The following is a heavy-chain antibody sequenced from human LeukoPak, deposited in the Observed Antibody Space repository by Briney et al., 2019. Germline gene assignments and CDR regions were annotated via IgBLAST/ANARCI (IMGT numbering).Heavy chain of an antibody. J-gene: IGHJ3*02. CDR3: ARESILGAFDI. CDR1: GFTVSSNY. D-gene: IGHD2-15*01. CDR2: ISSSSSYT. Sequence: GGSLRLSCAASGFTVSSNYMSWVRQAPGKGLEWVSYISSSSSYTNYADSVKGRFTISRDNAKNSLYLQMNSLRAEDTAVYYCARESILGAFDIWGQGTMVTVSS. V-gene: IGHV3-11*05.